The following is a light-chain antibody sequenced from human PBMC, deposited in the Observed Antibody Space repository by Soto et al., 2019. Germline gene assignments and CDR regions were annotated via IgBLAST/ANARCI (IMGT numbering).Light chain of an antibody. Sequence: EIVLTQSPATLSLSPGERATLSCRASQSVSSYLAWYQQKPGQAPRLLIYDASNRATGIPARFSGSVSGTDFTLTISSLEPEDFAVYYCQQRSTWLMYTFGQGTKLEI. CDR2: DAS. CDR3: QQRSTWLMYT. CDR1: QSVSSY. V-gene: IGKV3-11*01. J-gene: IGKJ2*01.